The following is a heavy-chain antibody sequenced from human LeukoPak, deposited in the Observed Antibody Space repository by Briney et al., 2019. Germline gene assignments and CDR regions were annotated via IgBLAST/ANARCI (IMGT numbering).Heavy chain of an antibody. CDR3: AKILRLRFLEWLKGPDY. CDR1: GFTFSNYA. Sequence: PGGSLRLSCAASGFTFSNYAMSWVRQAPGEGLEWVSAITASGSSTYYADSVKGRFTISRDNSKNTLYLQMNSLRAEDTAVYYCAKILRLRFLEWLKGPDYWGQGTLVTVSS. D-gene: IGHD3-3*01. J-gene: IGHJ4*02. CDR2: ITASGSST. V-gene: IGHV3-23*01.